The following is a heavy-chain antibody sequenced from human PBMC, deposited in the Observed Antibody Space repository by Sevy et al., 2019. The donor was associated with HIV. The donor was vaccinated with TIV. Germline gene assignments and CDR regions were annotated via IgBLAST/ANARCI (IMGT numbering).Heavy chain of an antibody. J-gene: IGHJ6*02. V-gene: IGHV3-30*04. CDR1: GFSFSSYA. D-gene: IGHD3-16*01. CDR2: IVYDGSNK. CDR3: ARDGLGGFAQTLDV. Sequence: GGSLRLSCAASGFSFSSYAMLWVRQAPGKGLDWVALIVYDGSNKYYADSVKGRFTISRDNAKNTLYLQMNSLRPEDTAVYYCARDGLGGFAQTLDVWGQGTTVTVSS.